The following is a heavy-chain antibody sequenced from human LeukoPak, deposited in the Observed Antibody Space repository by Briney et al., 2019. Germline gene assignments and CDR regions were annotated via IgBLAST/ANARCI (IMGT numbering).Heavy chain of an antibody. Sequence: PGGSLRLSCAASGFTFSSSAMSWVRQAPGKGLEWVGRIRTKSDGETVDYAAPVKGRFTISRDDSKNTLFLQMNSLKTEDTAVYYCATPALGRRLYYYDYWGQGTLVAVSP. CDR2: IRTKSDGETV. J-gene: IGHJ4*02. CDR3: ATPALGRRLYYYDY. CDR1: GFTFSSSA. D-gene: IGHD3-16*01. V-gene: IGHV3-15*01.